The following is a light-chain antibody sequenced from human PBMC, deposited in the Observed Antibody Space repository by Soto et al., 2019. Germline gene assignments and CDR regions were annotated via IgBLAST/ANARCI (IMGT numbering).Light chain of an antibody. CDR3: LQDYNYPRA. Sequence: AIQMTQSPSSLSASVGDRVTITCRASQGIRNDLGWYQQKPGKAPKLLIYAASSLQSGVPSRFSGSRSGTDFSVSISSLQPEDFATYSCLQDYNYPRAVGQGTKVEIK. V-gene: IGKV1-6*01. CDR2: AAS. CDR1: QGIRND. J-gene: IGKJ1*01.